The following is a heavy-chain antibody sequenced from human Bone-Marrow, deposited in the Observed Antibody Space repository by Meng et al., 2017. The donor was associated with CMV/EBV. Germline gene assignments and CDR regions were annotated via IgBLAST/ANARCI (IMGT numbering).Heavy chain of an antibody. J-gene: IGHJ4*02. CDR3: ARSSGWSRFDY. CDR2: INPNTDT. CDR1: GYTLTDYY. Sequence: QVQLVQSGAEVKKPGASVKVSCKASGYTLTDYYIHWVRQAPGQWLEWMGWINPNTDTNYAQNLQGRVTMTRDMSINTAYMELSRLTSGDTAVYYCARSSGWSRFDYWGQGTLVTVSS. V-gene: IGHV1-2*02. D-gene: IGHD6-19*01.